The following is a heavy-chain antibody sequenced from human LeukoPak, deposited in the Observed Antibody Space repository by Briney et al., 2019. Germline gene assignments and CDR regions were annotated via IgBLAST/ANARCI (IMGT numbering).Heavy chain of an antibody. Sequence: PGGSLRLSCAASGFTFSSYAMSGVRQAPGKGLEWVSAISGSGGSTYYADSVKGRVTISRDNSKNTLYLQMNSLRAEDTAVYYCAKDEGSGWSNWFDPWGQGTLVTVSS. V-gene: IGHV3-23*01. J-gene: IGHJ5*02. CDR3: AKDEGSGWSNWFDP. CDR2: ISGSGGST. D-gene: IGHD6-19*01. CDR1: GFTFSSYA.